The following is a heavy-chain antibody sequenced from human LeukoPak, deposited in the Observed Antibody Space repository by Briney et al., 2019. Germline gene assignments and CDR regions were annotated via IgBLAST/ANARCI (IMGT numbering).Heavy chain of an antibody. CDR1: GFTFDDYA. V-gene: IGHV3-9*01. Sequence: GGSLRLSCAASGFTFDDYAMHWVRQAPGKGLEWVSGISWNSGSIGYADSVKGRFTISRDNAKNSLYLQMNSLRAEDTALYYCAKGMRQWLVPDDLPFDYWGQGTLVTVSS. D-gene: IGHD6-19*01. CDR2: ISWNSGSI. CDR3: AKGMRQWLVPDDLPFDY. J-gene: IGHJ4*02.